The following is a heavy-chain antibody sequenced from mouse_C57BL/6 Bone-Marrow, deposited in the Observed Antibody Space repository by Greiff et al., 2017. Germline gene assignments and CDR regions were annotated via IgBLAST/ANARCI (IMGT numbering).Heavy chain of an antibody. CDR2: IHPNSGST. CDR1: GYTFTSYW. Sequence: VQLQQPGAELVKPGASVKLSCKASGYTFTSYWMHWVKQRPGQGLEWIGMIHPNSGSTNYNEKFKSKATLTVDKSSSTAYMQLSSLTSEDSAVYYGARRGVTTPYYYAMDYWGQGTSVTVSS. V-gene: IGHV1-64*01. CDR3: ARRGVTTPYYYAMDY. J-gene: IGHJ4*01. D-gene: IGHD2-2*01.